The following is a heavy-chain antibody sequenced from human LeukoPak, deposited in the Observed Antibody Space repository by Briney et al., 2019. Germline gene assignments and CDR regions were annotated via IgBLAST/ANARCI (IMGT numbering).Heavy chain of an antibody. CDR1: GFTFSSYG. CDR2: IRYDGSNK. CDR3: AREYYDYVWGSYRPYYFDY. Sequence: GGSLRLSCAASGFTFSSYGMHWVRQAPGKGLEWVAFIRYDGSNKYYADSVKGRFTISRDNSKNTLYLQMNSLRAEDTAVYYCAREYYDYVWGSYRPYYFDYWGQGTLVTVSS. V-gene: IGHV3-30*02. J-gene: IGHJ4*02. D-gene: IGHD3-16*02.